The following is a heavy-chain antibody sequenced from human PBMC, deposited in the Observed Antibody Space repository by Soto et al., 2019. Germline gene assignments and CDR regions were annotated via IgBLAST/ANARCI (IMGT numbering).Heavy chain of an antibody. CDR3: ARDPVTYYDFWSGSGGYNWFDP. V-gene: IGHV3-21*01. Sequence: GVSLRLSCAASGFTFSSYSMNWVRQAPGKGLEWVSSISSSSSYIYYADSVKGRFTISRDNAKNSLYLQMNSLRAEDTAVYYCARDPVTYYDFWSGSGGYNWFDPWGQGTLVTVSS. CDR2: ISSSSSYI. J-gene: IGHJ5*02. CDR1: GFTFSSYS. D-gene: IGHD3-3*01.